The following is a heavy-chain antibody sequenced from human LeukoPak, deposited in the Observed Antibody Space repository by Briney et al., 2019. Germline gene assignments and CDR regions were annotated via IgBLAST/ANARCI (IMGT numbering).Heavy chain of an antibody. CDR1: GFTVSSNY. V-gene: IGHV3-66*01. Sequence: GGSLRLSCAASGFTVSSNYINWVRQAPGKGQEWVSLIYGSTSADYADSVKGRFTISRDTSMNTVYLQMNSLRAEDTAVYYCARLNFGDDYWGQGTLDTVSS. D-gene: IGHD4-17*01. CDR3: ARLNFGDDY. J-gene: IGHJ4*02. CDR2: IYGSTSA.